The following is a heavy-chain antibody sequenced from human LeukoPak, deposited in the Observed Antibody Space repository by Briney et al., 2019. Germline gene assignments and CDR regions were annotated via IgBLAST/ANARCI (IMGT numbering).Heavy chain of an antibody. CDR1: GGSFSGYY. Sequence: PSETLSLTCAVYGGSFSGYYWSWIRQPPGKGLEWIGEINHSGSTNYNPSLKSRVTISVDTSKNQFSLKLSSVTAADTAVYYCARGRWSGSTPYYYYYYYMDVWGKGTTLTVSS. CDR2: INHSGST. V-gene: IGHV4-34*01. D-gene: IGHD3-3*01. CDR3: ARGRWSGSTPYYYYYYYMDV. J-gene: IGHJ6*03.